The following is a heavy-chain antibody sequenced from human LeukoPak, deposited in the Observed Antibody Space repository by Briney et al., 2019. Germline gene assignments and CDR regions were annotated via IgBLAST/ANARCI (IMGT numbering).Heavy chain of an antibody. CDR1: GGSISISTYY. CDR2: IYYSGST. D-gene: IGHD3-22*01. V-gene: IGHV4-39*01. CDR3: ARHCDSSAYYPGTFDY. J-gene: IGHJ4*02. Sequence: SETLSLTCTVSGGSISISTYYWGWIRQPPGKGLEWIGNIYYSGSTYYNPSLKSRVTISVDTSKNQFSLKLSSVTAADTAVYYCARHCDSSAYYPGTFDYWGQGTLVTVSS.